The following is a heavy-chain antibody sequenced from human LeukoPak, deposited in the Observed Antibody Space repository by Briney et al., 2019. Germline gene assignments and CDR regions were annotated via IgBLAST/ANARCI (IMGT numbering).Heavy chain of an antibody. CDR3: ARDPHYYYYGLDV. CDR1: GFTFSDYY. J-gene: IGHJ6*02. V-gene: IGHV3-11*01. Sequence: GGSLRLSCAASGFTFSDYYMNWIRQAPGKGLEWVSYISSSGSTIYYADSVKGRFTISRDNAKDSLYLQMNSVRAEDTAVYYCARDPHYYYYGLDVWGQGTTVTVSS. CDR2: ISSSGSTI.